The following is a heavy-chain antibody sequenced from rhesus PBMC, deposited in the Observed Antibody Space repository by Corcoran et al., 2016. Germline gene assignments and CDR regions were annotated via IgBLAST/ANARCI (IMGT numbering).Heavy chain of an antibody. Sequence: QLQLQESGPGLVKPSETLSVTCAVSGGSISSSYWSWIRQAPGKGLEWIGYIYGSGSSTNYNPSLKGRVTLSVDTSKNQLSLKLSSVTTADTAVYYCARVGYCTGSGCYERYFEFWGQGALVTVSS. J-gene: IGHJ1*01. CDR2: IYGSGSST. CDR1: GGSISSSY. V-gene: IGHV4-169*01. D-gene: IGHD2-21*01. CDR3: ARVGYCTGSGCYERYFEF.